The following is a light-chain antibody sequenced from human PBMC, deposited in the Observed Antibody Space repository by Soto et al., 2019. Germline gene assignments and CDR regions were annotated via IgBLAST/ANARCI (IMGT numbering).Light chain of an antibody. CDR1: SSNIGGNT. Sequence: QAVVTQPPSASGTPGQRVTISCSGSSSNIGGNTVNWYQQLPGTAPKVLIYSNNHRPSGVPDRFSGSKSGTSASLAISGLQSEDEADYYCAAWDDSLKGWVFGGGTKVTVL. V-gene: IGLV1-44*01. J-gene: IGLJ3*02. CDR2: SNN. CDR3: AAWDDSLKGWV.